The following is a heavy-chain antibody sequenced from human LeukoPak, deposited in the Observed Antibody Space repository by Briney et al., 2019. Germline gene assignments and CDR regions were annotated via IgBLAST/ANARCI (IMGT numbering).Heavy chain of an antibody. Sequence: SETQSLTCTLSGYSIAHGFFWAWIRQPPGGGLERIGCLYHCGTTNYNTSLKSRSSTSVDTSTNQFSLKLRLVTAADTAVYYCARVEVPRDIDDWYLDLWGRGTLVTVSS. D-gene: IGHD2-15*01. J-gene: IGHJ2*01. CDR1: GYSIAHGFF. CDR3: ARVEVPRDIDDWYLDL. CDR2: LYHCGTT. V-gene: IGHV4-38-2*02.